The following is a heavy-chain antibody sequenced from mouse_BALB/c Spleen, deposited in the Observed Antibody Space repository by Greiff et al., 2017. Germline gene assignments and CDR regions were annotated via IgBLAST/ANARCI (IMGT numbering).Heavy chain of an antibody. CDR3: ARSGRYDEVAY. Sequence: VQLQQPGAELVKPGASVKLSCKASGYTFTSYWMHWVKQRPGQGLEWIGEIDPSDSYTNYNQKFKGKATLTVDKSSSTAYMQLSSLTSEDSAVYYCARSGRYDEVAYWGQGTLVTVSA. J-gene: IGHJ3*01. CDR2: IDPSDSYT. V-gene: IGHV1-69*02. CDR1: GYTFTSYW. D-gene: IGHD2-14*01.